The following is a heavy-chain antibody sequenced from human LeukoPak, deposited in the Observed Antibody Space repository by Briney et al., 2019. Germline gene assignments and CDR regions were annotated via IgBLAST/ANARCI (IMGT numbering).Heavy chain of an antibody. J-gene: IGHJ3*02. CDR2: IYYSGST. CDR1: GGSIRSYY. Sequence: KTSETLSLTCTVSGGSIRSYYWSWIRQPPGKGLEWIGYIYYSGSTNYNPSLKSRVTMSVDTSKNQFFLKLSSVTAADTAVYYCARYQTPIAAAGSRYAFDIWGQGTMVTVSS. D-gene: IGHD6-13*01. CDR3: ARYQTPIAAAGSRYAFDI. V-gene: IGHV4-59*01.